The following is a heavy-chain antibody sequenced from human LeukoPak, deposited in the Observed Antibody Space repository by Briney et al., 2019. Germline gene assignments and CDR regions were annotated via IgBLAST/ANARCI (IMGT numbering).Heavy chain of an antibody. CDR1: GYTFTSYG. J-gene: IGHJ5*02. CDR3: ARGAYSSSWYRFDP. Sequence: ASVKVSCKASGYTFTSYGISWVRQAPGQGLEWMGWISAYNGNTNYAQKFQGRVTMTRDTSTTTVYMELSSLRSEDTAVYYCARGAYSSSWYRFDPWGQGTLVTVSS. D-gene: IGHD6-13*01. CDR2: ISAYNGNT. V-gene: IGHV1-18*01.